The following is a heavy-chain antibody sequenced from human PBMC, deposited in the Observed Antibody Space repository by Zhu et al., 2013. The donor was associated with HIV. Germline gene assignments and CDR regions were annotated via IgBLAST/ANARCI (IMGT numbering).Heavy chain of an antibody. CDR3: ARGRYSSSWHRGLYFDY. V-gene: IGHV4-61*01. Sequence: QVQLQESGPGLVKPSETLSLTCTVSGGSVSSGSYYWSWIRQPPGKGLEWIGYIYYSGSTNYNPSLKSRVTISVDTSKNQFSLKLSSVTAADTAVYYCARGRYSSSWHRGLYFDYWGQGTLVTVSS. CDR2: IYYSGST. J-gene: IGHJ4*02. CDR1: GGSVSSGSYY. D-gene: IGHD6-13*01.